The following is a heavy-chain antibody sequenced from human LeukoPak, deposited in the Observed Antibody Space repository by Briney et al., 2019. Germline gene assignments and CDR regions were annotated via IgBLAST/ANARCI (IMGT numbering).Heavy chain of an antibody. V-gene: IGHV4-59*08. J-gene: IGHJ4*02. CDR3: ARQGGYSYGRTYYFDY. CDR1: GGSISSYY. Sequence: SETLSLTCTVSGGSISSYYWSWIRQPPGKGLEWIGYIYYSGSTNYNPSLKSRVTISVDTSKNQFSLKLSSVTGADTAVYYCARQGGYSYGRTYYFDYWGQGTLVTVSS. CDR2: IYYSGST. D-gene: IGHD5-18*01.